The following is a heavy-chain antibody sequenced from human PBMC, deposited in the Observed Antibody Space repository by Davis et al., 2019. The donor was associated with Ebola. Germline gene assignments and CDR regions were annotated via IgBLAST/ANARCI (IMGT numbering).Heavy chain of an antibody. D-gene: IGHD2-2*01. V-gene: IGHV3-21*04. J-gene: IGHJ6*04. CDR3: ASSPWDIVVVPAAF. CDR2: ISSSSSYI. Sequence: GGSLRLSCAASGFTFSSYSMNWVRQAPGKGLEWVSSISSSSSYIYYADSVKGRFTISRDNSKNTLYLQMNSLRAEDTAVYYCASSPWDIVVVPAAFWGKGTTVTVSS. CDR1: GFTFSSYS.